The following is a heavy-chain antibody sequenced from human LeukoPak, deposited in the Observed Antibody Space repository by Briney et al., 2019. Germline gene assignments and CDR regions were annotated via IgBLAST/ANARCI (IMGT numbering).Heavy chain of an antibody. CDR2: IYPGDSDT. CDR3: ASAGDTSDYFYFSAFDI. V-gene: IGHV5-51*01. D-gene: IGHD3-22*01. CDR1: GYSFTDYW. Sequence: ESLKISCKGSGYSFTDYWIGWVRQMPGKGLEGMGIIYPGDSDTKYSASFQGQVTMSADTSSSTAYLQWSSLKASDTAMYYCASAGDTSDYFYFSAFDIWGQGTMVTVSS. J-gene: IGHJ3*02.